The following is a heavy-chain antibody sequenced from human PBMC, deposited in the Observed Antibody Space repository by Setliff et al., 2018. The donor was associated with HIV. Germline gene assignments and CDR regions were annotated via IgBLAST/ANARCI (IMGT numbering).Heavy chain of an antibody. CDR1: GASVSDTNYY. CDR2: VYYSGST. J-gene: IGHJ5*02. V-gene: IGHV4-31*11. CDR3: ARETQASLHPPYAHNFFDP. D-gene: IGHD6-6*01. Sequence: PSETLSLTCAVSGASVSDTNYYWSWLRQRPGKGLEWIGYVYYSGSTYYNPSLKSRLVMSIDTSTNHFSLKLRSVTAADTAVYFCARETQASLHPPYAHNFFDPWGQGIWVTVSS.